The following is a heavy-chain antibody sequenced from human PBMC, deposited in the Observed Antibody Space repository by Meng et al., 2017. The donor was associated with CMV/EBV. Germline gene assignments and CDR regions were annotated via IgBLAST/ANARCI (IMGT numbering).Heavy chain of an antibody. CDR1: GFTVSRNY. CDR3: ARDQPGDGYNEGAFDI. J-gene: IGHJ3*02. CDR2: IYSGGSR. D-gene: IGHD5-24*01. Sequence: GGSLRPSCAAPGFTVSRNYMSWVRQAPGKGLEWVPVIYSGGSRYYADSVKGRFTISRDNSKNTLYLQMNSLRAEDTAVYYCARDQPGDGYNEGAFDIWGQGTMVT. V-gene: IGHV3-53*01.